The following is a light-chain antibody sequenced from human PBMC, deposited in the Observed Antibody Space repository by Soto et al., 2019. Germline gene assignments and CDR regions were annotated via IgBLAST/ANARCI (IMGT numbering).Light chain of an antibody. Sequence: VLTQSPGTCALSPGETATLSCGPSQIIKTFYFGWYQQKPGQSPRLLIYGVYSRATGTPDRFSGSRSGTDFALTIPSLQPERSAVCSSHFSASSLTTFGHRTRPGI. CDR3: HFSASSLTT. V-gene: IGKV3-20*01. J-gene: IGKJ5*01. CDR1: QIIKTFY. CDR2: GVY.